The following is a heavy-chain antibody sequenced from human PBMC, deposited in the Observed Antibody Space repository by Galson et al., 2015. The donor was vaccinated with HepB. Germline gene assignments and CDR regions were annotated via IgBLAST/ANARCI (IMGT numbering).Heavy chain of an antibody. Sequence: SVKVSCKVSGYTLTELSMHWVRQAPGKGLEWMGGFDPEDGETIYAQKFQGRVTMTEDTSTDTAYMELSSLRSEDTAVYYCATGGGQQLPHAFDIWGQGTMVTVSS. CDR1: GYTLTELS. D-gene: IGHD6-13*01. J-gene: IGHJ3*02. CDR3: ATGGGQQLPHAFDI. CDR2: FDPEDGET. V-gene: IGHV1-24*01.